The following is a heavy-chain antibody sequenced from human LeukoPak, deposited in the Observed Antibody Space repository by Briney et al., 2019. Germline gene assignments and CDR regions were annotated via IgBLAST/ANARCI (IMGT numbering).Heavy chain of an antibody. V-gene: IGHV3-23*01. J-gene: IGHJ4*02. D-gene: IGHD3-22*01. CDR2: IGGGGENI. CDR1: GFTFNNYA. Sequence: GGSLRLSCTGSGFTFNNYAMNWVRQAPGKGLEWVSAIGGGGENIHYADSVKGRFTISRDNSRSTLFLQMNSLRAEDTAVYYCAKDLRGYDRPTDYWGQGTLVTVSS. CDR3: AKDLRGYDRPTDY.